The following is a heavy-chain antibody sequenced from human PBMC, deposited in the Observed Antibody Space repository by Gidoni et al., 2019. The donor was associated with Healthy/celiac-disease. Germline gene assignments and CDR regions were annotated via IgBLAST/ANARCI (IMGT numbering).Heavy chain of an antibody. CDR1: GFTFSDYY. D-gene: IGHD5-18*01. CDR2: ISSRGSTI. J-gene: IGHJ4*02. V-gene: IGHV3-11*01. Sequence: QVQLVESGGGLVKPGGSLRLSCAASGFTFSDYYMRWIRQAPGKGLEGVSYISSRGSTIYYADSVKGRFTISRDNAKNSLYLQMNSLRAEDTAVYYCARAPSYGYPKFDYWGQGTLVTVSS. CDR3: ARAPSYGYPKFDY.